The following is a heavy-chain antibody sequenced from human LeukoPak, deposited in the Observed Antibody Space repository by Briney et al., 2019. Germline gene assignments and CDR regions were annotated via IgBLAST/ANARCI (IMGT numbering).Heavy chain of an antibody. Sequence: GGSLRLSCAASGFTFSSYAMSWVRQAPGKGLEWVSAISGSGGSTYYADSVKGRFTISRDNSKNTLYLQMNSLRAEDTAVYYCARDRPVTYRWSPDDAFDIWGQGTMVTVSS. CDR3: ARDRPVTYRWSPDDAFDI. J-gene: IGHJ3*02. D-gene: IGHD2-2*01. V-gene: IGHV3-23*01. CDR2: ISGSGGST. CDR1: GFTFSSYA.